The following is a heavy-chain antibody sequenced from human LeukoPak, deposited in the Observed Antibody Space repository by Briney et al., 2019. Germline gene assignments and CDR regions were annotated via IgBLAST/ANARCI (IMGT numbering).Heavy chain of an antibody. CDR1: GGSIRSSYHY. CDR2: IYDSGST. D-gene: IGHD3-10*01. CDR3: ARDLYASGNYRSYWYFDL. Sequence: SETLSLTCTVSGGSIRSSYHYWGWIRQPPGKGLEWIGSIYDSGSTYYNPSLKSRVTISVDTSKNQFSLRLNSVTAADTAVYYCARDLYASGNYRSYWYFDLWGRGTLVTVSS. V-gene: IGHV4-39*07. J-gene: IGHJ2*01.